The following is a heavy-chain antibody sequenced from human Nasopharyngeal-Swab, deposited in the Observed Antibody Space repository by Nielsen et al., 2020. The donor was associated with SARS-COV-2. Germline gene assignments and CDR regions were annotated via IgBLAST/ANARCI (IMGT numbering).Heavy chain of an antibody. V-gene: IGHV5-51*07. CDR3: ARPQNYGYYGMDV. CDR1: GYSFTSYW. CDR2: IYPGDSDT. Sequence: KVSCKGSGYSFTSYWIGWVHQMPGKGLEWMGIIYPGDSDTRYSPSFQGQVTISADRSISTAYLQWSSLKASDTAMYYCARPQNYGYYGMDVWGQGTTVTVSS. J-gene: IGHJ6*02.